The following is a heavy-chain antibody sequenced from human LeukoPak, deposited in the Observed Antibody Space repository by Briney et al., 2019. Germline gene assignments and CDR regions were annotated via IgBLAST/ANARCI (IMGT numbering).Heavy chain of an antibody. CDR1: AGSISIHY. V-gene: IGHV4-4*07. CDR2: IYTSGST. Sequence: TLSLTCTVAAGSISIHYGSWVRHPAGKVLEWNGRIYTSGSTNYNPSLKSRATISVDTSKSQFSLKLSSVTAADTAVYYCARDGSSVDLVIASYYYYGMDVWGQGTTVTVSS. D-gene: IGHD3-9*01. J-gene: IGHJ6*02. CDR3: ARDGSSVDLVIASYYYYGMDV.